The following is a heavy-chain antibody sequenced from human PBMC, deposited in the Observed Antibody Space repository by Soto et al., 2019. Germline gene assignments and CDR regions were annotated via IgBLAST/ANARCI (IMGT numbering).Heavy chain of an antibody. CDR2: ISYSGST. J-gene: IGHJ4*02. CDR1: GGAITSDY. V-gene: IGHV4-59*01. D-gene: IGHD1-26*01. CDR3: ARVLSGTSLFDY. Sequence: SETLSLTCTVSGGAITSDYWSWIRQPPGKGLEWIGYISYSGSTNYNPSLKSLATISVDTSKNQFSLKLSSVTDADTAVYYCARVLSGTSLFDYWGQGTLVTVSS.